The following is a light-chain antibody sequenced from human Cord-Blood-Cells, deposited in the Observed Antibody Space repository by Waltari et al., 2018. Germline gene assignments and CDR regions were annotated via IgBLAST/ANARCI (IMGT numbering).Light chain of an antibody. Sequence: IVLPQSPATLSLSPGASATLSCRASQSVSSYLAWYQQKPGQAPRLLIYDASNRATGIPARFSGSGSGTDFTLTISSLEPEDFAVYYCQQRSNWPPMYTFGQGTKLEIK. V-gene: IGKV3-11*01. CDR3: QQRSNWPPMYT. CDR2: DAS. CDR1: QSVSSY. J-gene: IGKJ2*01.